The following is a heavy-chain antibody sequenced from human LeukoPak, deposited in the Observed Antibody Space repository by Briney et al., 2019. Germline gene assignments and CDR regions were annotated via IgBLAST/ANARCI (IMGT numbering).Heavy chain of an antibody. V-gene: IGHV3-53*04. CDR1: GFTVSSNY. Sequence: GGSLRLSCAASGFTVSSNYMSWVRQAPGKGMEWGSVIYSGGRTYYSDSVKGRFTITIHNSKNTLYLQMNSLRAEDTAVYYCARESHNREWLRLFDYWGQGTLVTVSS. CDR3: ARESHNREWLRLFDY. CDR2: IYSGGRT. J-gene: IGHJ4*02. D-gene: IGHD5-12*01.